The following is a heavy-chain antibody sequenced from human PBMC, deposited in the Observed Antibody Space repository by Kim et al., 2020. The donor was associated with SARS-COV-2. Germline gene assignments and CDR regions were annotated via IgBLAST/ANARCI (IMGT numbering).Heavy chain of an antibody. V-gene: IGHV3-30*18. D-gene: IGHD6-13*01. CDR3: AKDRPIWAAAYRVDGMDV. J-gene: IGHJ6*02. Sequence: GGSLRLSCAASGFTFSSYGMHWVRQAPGKGLEWVAVISYDGSNKYYADSVKGRFTISRDNSKNTLYLQMNSLRAEDTAVYYCAKDRPIWAAAYRVDGMDVWGQGTTVTVSS. CDR2: ISYDGSNK. CDR1: GFTFSSYG.